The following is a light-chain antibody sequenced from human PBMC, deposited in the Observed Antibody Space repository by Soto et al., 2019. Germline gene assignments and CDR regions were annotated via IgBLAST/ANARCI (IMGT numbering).Light chain of an antibody. Sequence: TLSLSPGERATLSCRASQSVSSYLAWYQQKPGQAPRLLIYDASNRATGIPARFSASGSGTEFTLTISSLEPEDFAVYYCEQRSNWPPTFGGWTKVDI. CDR3: EQRSNWPPT. CDR1: QSVSSY. V-gene: IGKV3-11*01. CDR2: DAS. J-gene: IGKJ4*01.